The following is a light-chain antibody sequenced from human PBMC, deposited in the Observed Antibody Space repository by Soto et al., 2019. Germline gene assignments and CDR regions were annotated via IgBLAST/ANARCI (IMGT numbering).Light chain of an antibody. Sequence: EIVMTQSPATLSVSPGEGATLSCRASQSIGSDLAWYQQKPGQAPRLLIYGASTRATGIPARFSGSGSGKEFTLTVSSLQSEDFAIYYCQQYNDWPPYTFGQGTKVHIK. CDR3: QQYNDWPPYT. CDR2: GAS. J-gene: IGKJ2*01. CDR1: QSIGSD. V-gene: IGKV3-15*01.